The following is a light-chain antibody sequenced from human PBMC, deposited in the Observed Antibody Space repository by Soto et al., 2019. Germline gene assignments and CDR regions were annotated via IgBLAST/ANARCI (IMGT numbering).Light chain of an antibody. CDR3: QQYGRSPWT. Sequence: EIVLTQSPGTLSLSPGERATLSCRASQSVSSSYLAWYQQKPGQAPRLLIFDASSRATGISDRFSGSGSGTDFTLTISRLEPEDFAVYYCQQYGRSPWTFGQGTKVDLK. J-gene: IGKJ1*01. CDR1: QSVSSSY. CDR2: DAS. V-gene: IGKV3-20*01.